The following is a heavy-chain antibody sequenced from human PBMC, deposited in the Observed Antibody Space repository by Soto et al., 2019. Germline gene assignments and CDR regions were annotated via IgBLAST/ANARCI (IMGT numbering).Heavy chain of an antibody. CDR1: GGTFSSYA. Sequence: AAVRPCCKACGGTFSSYAINWVRQAPGQGLEWMGGIIPIFGTVKYAQKFQGRVTITADESTSTAYMELSSLRSEDTAVYFCARSPYSSSLFVFSSVPLGQAPLVTVSS. J-gene: IGHJ5*02. CDR3: ARSPYSSSLFVFSSVP. D-gene: IGHD6-6*01. V-gene: IGHV1-69*13. CDR2: IIPIFGTV.